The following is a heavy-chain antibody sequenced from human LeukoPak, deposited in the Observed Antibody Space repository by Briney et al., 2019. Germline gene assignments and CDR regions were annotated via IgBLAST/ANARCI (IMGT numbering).Heavy chain of an antibody. V-gene: IGHV1-69*04. Sequence: ASVKVSCKASGGTFSSYAISWVRQAPGQGLEWMGRIIPILGIANYAQKFQGRVTITADESTSTAYMELSSLRPEDTAVYYYARDKIGYGSGSSFDYWGQGTLVTVSS. J-gene: IGHJ4*02. CDR2: IIPILGIA. CDR1: GGTFSSYA. D-gene: IGHD3-10*01. CDR3: ARDKIGYGSGSSFDY.